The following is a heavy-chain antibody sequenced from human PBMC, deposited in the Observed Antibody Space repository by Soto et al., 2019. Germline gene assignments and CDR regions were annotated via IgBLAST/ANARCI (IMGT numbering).Heavy chain of an antibody. V-gene: IGHV3-23*01. J-gene: IGHJ4*02. CDR2: ISDGDGAT. D-gene: IGHD3-16*01. CDR3: AKGRTFFDF. Sequence: EVHLLESGGGLVQPGGSLSLPVAASGFAFSDYPMTGVRQAPGKGLEWVSDISDGDGATHYADSVKGRFTISRDDSKNTLYLQMDSLRAEDAAVYYCAKGRTFFDFWGQGTLVTVCS. CDR1: GFAFSDYP.